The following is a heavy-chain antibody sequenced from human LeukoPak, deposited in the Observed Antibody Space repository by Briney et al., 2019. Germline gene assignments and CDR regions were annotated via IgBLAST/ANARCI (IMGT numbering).Heavy chain of an antibody. CDR3: ARDSGVLFTMIVVGTLGAFDI. CDR2: ISSSSSYI. Sequence: GGSLRLSCAASGFTFSSYSMNWVRQAPGKGLEWVSSISSSSSYIYYADSVKGRFTISRDNSKNTLYLQMNSLRAEDTAVYYCARDSGVLFTMIVVGTLGAFDIWGQGTMVTVSS. CDR1: GFTFSSYS. D-gene: IGHD3-22*01. V-gene: IGHV3-21*01. J-gene: IGHJ3*02.